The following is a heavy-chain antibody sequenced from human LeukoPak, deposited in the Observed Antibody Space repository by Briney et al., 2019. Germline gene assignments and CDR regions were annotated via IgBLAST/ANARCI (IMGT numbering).Heavy chain of an antibody. J-gene: IGHJ6*02. CDR3: ARLLLWFGDQNGMDV. Sequence: PSETLSLTCTVSGGSISSYYWSWIRQPPGKGLEWIGYIYYSGGTNYNPSLKSRVTISVDTSKNQFSLKLSSVTAADTAVYYCARLLLWFGDQNGMDVWGQGTTVTVSS. V-gene: IGHV4-59*08. D-gene: IGHD3-10*01. CDR2: IYYSGGT. CDR1: GGSISSYY.